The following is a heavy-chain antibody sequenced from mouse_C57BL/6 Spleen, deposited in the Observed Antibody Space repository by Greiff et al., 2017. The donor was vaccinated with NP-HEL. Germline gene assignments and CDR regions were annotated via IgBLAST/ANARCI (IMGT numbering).Heavy chain of an antibody. J-gene: IGHJ4*01. CDR2: INPSTGGT. CDR3: ASYGSSPYYAMDY. D-gene: IGHD1-1*01. CDR1: GYSFTGYY. Sequence: VQLKESGPELVKPGASVKISCKASGYSFTGYYMNWVKQSPEKSLEWIGEINPSTGGTTYNQKFKAKATLTVDKSSSTAYMQLKSLTSEDSAVYYWASYGSSPYYAMDYWGQGTSVTVSS. V-gene: IGHV1-42*01.